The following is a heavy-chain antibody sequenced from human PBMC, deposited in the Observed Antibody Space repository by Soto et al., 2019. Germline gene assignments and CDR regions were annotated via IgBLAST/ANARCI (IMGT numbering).Heavy chain of an antibody. CDR2: IYYSGST. CDR1: GGSISSYY. V-gene: IGHV4-59*08. Sequence: SETLSLTCTVSGGSISSYYCSRIRQPPGKGLEWIGYIYYSGSTNYNPSLKSRVTISVDTSKNQFSLKLSSVTAADTAVYYCARHQKDIVVVVAALRGAFDIWGQGTMVTVSS. CDR3: ARHQKDIVVVVAALRGAFDI. J-gene: IGHJ3*02. D-gene: IGHD2-15*01.